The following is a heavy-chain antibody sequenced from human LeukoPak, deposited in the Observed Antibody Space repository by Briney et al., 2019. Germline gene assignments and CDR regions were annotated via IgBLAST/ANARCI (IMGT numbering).Heavy chain of an antibody. CDR3: ARDSGYDLYYYYGMDV. Sequence: SETLSLTCTVSGGSISSSSYYWGWIRQPPGKGLEWIGSIYYSGSTYYNPSLKSRVTISVDTSKNQFSLKLSSVTAADTAVYYCARDSGYDLYYYYGMDVWGQGTTVTVSS. V-gene: IGHV4-39*07. D-gene: IGHD5-12*01. J-gene: IGHJ6*02. CDR2: IYYSGST. CDR1: GGSISSSSYY.